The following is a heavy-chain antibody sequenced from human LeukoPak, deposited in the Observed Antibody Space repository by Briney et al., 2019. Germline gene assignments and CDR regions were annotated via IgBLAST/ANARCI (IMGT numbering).Heavy chain of an antibody. J-gene: IGHJ4*02. CDR3: ARDSCSSTSCNPDY. Sequence: GGSLRLSCAASGFTFSSYGMHWVRQAPGKGLEWVAVIWYDGSNKCYADSVKGRFTISRDNSKNTLYLQMNSLRAEDTAVYYCARDSCSSTSCNPDYWGQGTLVTVSS. CDR2: IWYDGSNK. D-gene: IGHD2-2*01. CDR1: GFTFSSYG. V-gene: IGHV3-33*01.